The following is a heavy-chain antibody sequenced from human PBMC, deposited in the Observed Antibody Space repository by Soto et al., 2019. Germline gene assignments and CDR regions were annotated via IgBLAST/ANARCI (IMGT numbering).Heavy chain of an antibody. CDR2: INPNSVGT. Sequence: SMKVSCKASGYTFTGHYMHWVRQAPGQGLEWMGWINPNSVGTNYAQKFQGRVTMTRDASISTAYMELSRLRSDDTAVYYCAREPMVRAAHGFDIWGQGTMVTVSS. CDR3: AREPMVRAAHGFDI. D-gene: IGHD3-10*01. CDR1: GYTFTGHY. V-gene: IGHV1-2*02. J-gene: IGHJ3*02.